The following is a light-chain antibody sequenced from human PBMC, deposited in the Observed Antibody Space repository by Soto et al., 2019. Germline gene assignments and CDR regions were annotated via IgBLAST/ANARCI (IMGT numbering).Light chain of an antibody. Sequence: QAVVTQSPSASASPGASVKLTCTLNSGHNNYAIAWHQQQPEKGPRYLMKLNSGGSHSKGDGIPDRFSGSSSGAERHLTISSLQSEDEADYYCQTWGTAIHDVVFGGGTKLTVL. CDR1: SGHNNYA. V-gene: IGLV4-69*01. CDR2: LNSGGSH. J-gene: IGLJ2*01. CDR3: QTWGTAIHDVV.